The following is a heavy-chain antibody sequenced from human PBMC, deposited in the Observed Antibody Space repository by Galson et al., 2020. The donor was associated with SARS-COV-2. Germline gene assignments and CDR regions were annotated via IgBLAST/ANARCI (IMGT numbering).Heavy chain of an antibody. CDR3: AKSSRSALYGGFDS. CDR1: GFTFRDYD. CDR2: ISSGGIDT. V-gene: IGHV3-30*18. Sequence: GESLKISCAASGFTFRDYDMQWVRQAPGEGLEWVSSISSGGIDTSYTVAVKGRFTISRDDSKNTLWLQLNYLRVEDTGLYYCAKSSRSALYGGFDSWGQGIQVTVSS. D-gene: IGHD2-21*01. J-gene: IGHJ4*02.